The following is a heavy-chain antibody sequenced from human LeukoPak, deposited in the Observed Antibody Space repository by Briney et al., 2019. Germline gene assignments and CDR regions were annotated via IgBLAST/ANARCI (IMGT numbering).Heavy chain of an antibody. J-gene: IGHJ4*02. D-gene: IGHD4-23*01. CDR3: ARVRHGGNCFDY. Sequence: PGGSLRLSCAASGFTFSSYSMNWVRQAPGKGLEWVSLISSSSSSIFYADSVKGRFTISRDSAKNSLYLQMDSLRAEDMAVYYCARVRHGGNCFDYWGQGTLVTVSS. CDR1: GFTFSSYS. V-gene: IGHV3-21*01. CDR2: ISSSSSSI.